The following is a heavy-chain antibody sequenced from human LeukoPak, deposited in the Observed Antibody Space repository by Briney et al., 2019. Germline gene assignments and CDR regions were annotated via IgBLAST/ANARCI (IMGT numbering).Heavy chain of an antibody. Sequence: PSETLSLTCTVSGGXISSSSYYWNWIRQPPGKGLEWIGYIYYSGSTNYNPSLKSRVTISVDTSKNQFSLKLSSVTAADTAVYYCAGRLWRRDGYNLSAFDIWGQGTMVAVSS. CDR1: GGXISSSSYY. D-gene: IGHD5-24*01. CDR2: IYYSGST. V-gene: IGHV4-61*01. CDR3: AGRLWRRDGYNLSAFDI. J-gene: IGHJ3*02.